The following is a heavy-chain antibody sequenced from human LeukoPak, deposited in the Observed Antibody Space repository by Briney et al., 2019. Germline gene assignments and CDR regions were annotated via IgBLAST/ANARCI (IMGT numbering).Heavy chain of an antibody. CDR2: IRYDGSNK. CDR3: AKDQYYYDSSGYSDY. CDR1: GFAFSSYG. D-gene: IGHD3-22*01. V-gene: IGHV3-30*02. J-gene: IGHJ4*02. Sequence: GGSLRLSCAASGFAFSSYGMHWVRQAPGKGLEWVAFIRYDGSNKYYADSAKGRFTISRDNSKNTLYLQMNSLRAEDTAVYYCAKDQYYYDSSGYSDYWGQGTLVTVSS.